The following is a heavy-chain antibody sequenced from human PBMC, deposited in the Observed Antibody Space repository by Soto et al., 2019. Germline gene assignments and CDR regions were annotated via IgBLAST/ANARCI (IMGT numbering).Heavy chain of an antibody. CDR3: ARGDPTTVTTGYYYDCGMDV. Sequence: SLLNGYRKTAVGGKSVYAVGWRRLETGQALEWMGGIIPIFGTANYAQKFQGRVTITADESTSTAYMELSSLRSEDTAVYYCARGDPTTVTTGYYYDCGMDVWGQATTVT. CDR1: VGGKSVYA. D-gene: IGHD4-17*01. V-gene: IGHV1-69*01. CDR2: IIPIFGTA. J-gene: IGHJ6*01.